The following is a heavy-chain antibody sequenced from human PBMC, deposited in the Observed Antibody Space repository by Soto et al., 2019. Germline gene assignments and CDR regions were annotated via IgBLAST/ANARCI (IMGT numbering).Heavy chain of an antibody. D-gene: IGHD3-3*01. V-gene: IGHV3-53*01. CDR3: ARVGDFWSGHLSWYFDY. Sequence: GGSLRLSCAASGFNVYRNYMSWVRQAPGKGLEWVSVIYSNGATYYAASVEGRFTISRDNSKNTLYLQMSSLRVEDTAVYYCARVGDFWSGHLSWYFDYWGQGALVTVSS. CDR2: IYSNGAT. J-gene: IGHJ4*02. CDR1: GFNVYRNY.